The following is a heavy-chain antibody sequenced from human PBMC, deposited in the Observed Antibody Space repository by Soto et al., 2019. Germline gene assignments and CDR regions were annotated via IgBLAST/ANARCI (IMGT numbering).Heavy chain of an antibody. CDR1: GFTFSSYG. J-gene: IGHJ4*02. CDR3: AKVSVAVAGSDY. V-gene: IGHV3-33*06. D-gene: IGHD6-19*01. Sequence: GSLRLSCAASGFTFSSYGMHWVRQAPGKGLEWVSAIWFDGSNKYYADSVKGRFTISRDNSKNTLYLQMNNLRAEDTAVYYCAKVSVAVAGSDYWGQGTLVTLSS. CDR2: IWFDGSNK.